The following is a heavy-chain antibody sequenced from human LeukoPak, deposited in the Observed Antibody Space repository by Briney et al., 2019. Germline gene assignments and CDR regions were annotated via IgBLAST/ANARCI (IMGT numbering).Heavy chain of an antibody. V-gene: IGHV3-74*01. CDR2: INPDGSTV. CDR1: GFTFSNYW. J-gene: IGHJ4*02. Sequence: GGSLRLSCAASGFTFSNYWVHWVRHAPGKGLVWVSRINPDGSTVNYAGSVKGRFTISRDNAKNTLYLQMNSLRAEDTAVYYCATAGNYRFDYWGQGTLVTVSS. D-gene: IGHD1-7*01. CDR3: ATAGNYRFDY.